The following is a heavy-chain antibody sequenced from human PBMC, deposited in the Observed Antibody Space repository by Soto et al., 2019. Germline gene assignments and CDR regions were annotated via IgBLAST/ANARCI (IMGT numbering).Heavy chain of an antibody. Sequence: EVQLLESGGGLVQPGGSLRLSCAASGFTFSSYAMSWVHQAPGKGLEWVSAISGSGGSTYYADSVKGRFTISRDNSKNTLYLQMNSLRAEDTAVYYCAKDNYDILTGYYPLFDYWGQGTLVTVSS. CDR3: AKDNYDILTGYYPLFDY. CDR2: ISGSGGST. J-gene: IGHJ4*02. D-gene: IGHD3-9*01. V-gene: IGHV3-23*01. CDR1: GFTFSSYA.